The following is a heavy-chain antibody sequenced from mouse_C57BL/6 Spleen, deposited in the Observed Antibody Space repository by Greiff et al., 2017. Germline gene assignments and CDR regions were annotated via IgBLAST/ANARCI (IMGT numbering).Heavy chain of an antibody. V-gene: IGHV1-54*01. CDR3: ARLEDYVYFDV. D-gene: IGHD2-4*01. Sequence: QVQLQQPGAELVRPGTSVKVSCKASGYAFTNYLIEWVKQRPGQGLEWIGVINPGSGGTNYNEKFKGKATLTADKSSSTACMQLSSLTSEDSAVYFCARLEDYVYFDVWGTGTTVTVSS. CDR2: INPGSGGT. J-gene: IGHJ1*03. CDR1: GYAFTNYL.